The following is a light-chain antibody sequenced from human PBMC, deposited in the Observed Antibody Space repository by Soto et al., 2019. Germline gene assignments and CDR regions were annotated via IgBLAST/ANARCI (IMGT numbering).Light chain of an antibody. Sequence: EIVLTQSPGTLSLSPGERATLSCRASQSFSSSYLAWYQQKPGQAPRLLSYGASSRATGIPDRFSGSGSGTDFTLTISRLEPEDFAVYYCQQYGSSPLYTFGQGTKLEIK. CDR3: QQYGSSPLYT. V-gene: IGKV3-20*01. CDR1: QSFSSSY. J-gene: IGKJ2*01. CDR2: GAS.